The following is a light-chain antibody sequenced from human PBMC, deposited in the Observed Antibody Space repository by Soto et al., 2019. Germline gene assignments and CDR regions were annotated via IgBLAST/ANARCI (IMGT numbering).Light chain of an antibody. CDR3: QQSYGTLIT. V-gene: IGKV1-39*01. J-gene: IGKJ5*01. CDR1: QSINTY. Sequence: DIQMTQSPSTLSGSVGDRVTITCRASQSINTYLNWYQQRPGKAPNLLIYAASSLQSGVPSRFSGSGSGTDFTLTISSLQPEDFATYYCQQSYGTLITFGQGTRLEI. CDR2: AAS.